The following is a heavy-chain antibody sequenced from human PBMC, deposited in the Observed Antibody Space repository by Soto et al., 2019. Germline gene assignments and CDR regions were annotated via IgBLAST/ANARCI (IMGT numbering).Heavy chain of an antibody. CDR3: ARVVYYDNSCYQY. CDR2: ISSSSSYI. J-gene: IGHJ4*02. V-gene: IGHV3-21*01. Sequence: VQLVESGGGLVKPGGSLRLSCAASGFTFSSYNMNWVRQAPGKGLEWVSSISSSSSYIYYADSVKGRFTISRDNAKNSLYLQMNSLRAEDTAVYYCARVVYYDNSCYQYWGQGTLVTGSS. D-gene: IGHD3-22*01. CDR1: GFTFSSYN.